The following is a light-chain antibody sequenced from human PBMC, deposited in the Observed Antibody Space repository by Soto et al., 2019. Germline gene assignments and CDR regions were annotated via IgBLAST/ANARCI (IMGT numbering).Light chain of an antibody. V-gene: IGKV3-15*01. CDR1: QSVSSN. Sequence: EIVMTQSPASLSVSPGERATLSCRASQSVSSNLAWYQKKPGQAPRLLLFGVSTRATGIPARFSGGGSGTEFTLTISGLQSEDFALYCCQQYHNWPLPYTFGQGTQLEIK. CDR2: GVS. CDR3: QQYHNWPLPYT. J-gene: IGKJ2*01.